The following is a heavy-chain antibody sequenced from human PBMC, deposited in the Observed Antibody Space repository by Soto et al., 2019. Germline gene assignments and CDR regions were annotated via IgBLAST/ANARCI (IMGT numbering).Heavy chain of an antibody. CDR2: VYHTGDT. Sequence: SETLSLTCGVSGGTVASSHWCSWFRQSPGRGLEWIGNVYHTGDTNFNPSLQSRVTFSVDQSNNQFSLRLTSVTAADTPVYFCARESVTAGGNNYFDPWGPGTMGAVAS. CDR1: GGTVASSHW. CDR3: ARESVTAGGNNYFDP. D-gene: IGHD2-21*02. J-gene: IGHJ5*02. V-gene: IGHV4-4*02.